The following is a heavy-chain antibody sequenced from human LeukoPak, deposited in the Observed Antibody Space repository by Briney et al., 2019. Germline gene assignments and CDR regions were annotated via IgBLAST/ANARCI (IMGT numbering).Heavy chain of an antibody. D-gene: IGHD5-24*01. CDR1: GGSISSGGYY. CDR3: ARVRRDGYKLDY. V-gene: IGHV4-31*03. J-gene: IGHJ4*02. Sequence: SSETLSLTCTVSGGSISSGGYYWSWIRQHPGEGLEWIGYIYYSGSTYYNPSLKSRVTISVDTSKNQFSLKLSSVTAADTAVYYCARVRRDGYKLDYWGQGTLVTVSS. CDR2: IYYSGST.